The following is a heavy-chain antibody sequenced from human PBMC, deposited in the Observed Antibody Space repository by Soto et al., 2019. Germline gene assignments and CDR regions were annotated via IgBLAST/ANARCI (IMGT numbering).Heavy chain of an antibody. D-gene: IGHD4-17*01. V-gene: IGHV3-23*04. Sequence: EVQLVESGGGLVQPGGSLRLSCAASGFTFRHYAMNWVRQAPGKGLEWVSGISSGRGATIRYAESVQGRFSISRDNSKNTLFLQMNNLRVDDTALYYCAKDQGEGGDYESLLPRDWGQGILVTVSS. J-gene: IGHJ4*02. CDR1: GFTFRHYA. CDR2: ISSGRGATI. CDR3: AKDQGEGGDYESLLPRD.